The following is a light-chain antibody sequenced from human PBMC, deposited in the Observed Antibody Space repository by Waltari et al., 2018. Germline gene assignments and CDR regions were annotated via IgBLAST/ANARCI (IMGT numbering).Light chain of an antibody. Sequence: EIVLTQSPATLSLSPGERATLSCRASQSVSSYLAWYQQKPGQAPRLLIYDASSRATGIPARFSGSGSGTDFTLTISSLEPEDFAVYYCQQHSNWPRTFGQGTKVEI. CDR2: DAS. J-gene: IGKJ1*01. V-gene: IGKV3-11*01. CDR1: QSVSSY. CDR3: QQHSNWPRT.